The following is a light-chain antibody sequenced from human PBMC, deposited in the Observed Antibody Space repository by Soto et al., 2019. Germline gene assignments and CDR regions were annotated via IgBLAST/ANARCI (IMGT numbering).Light chain of an antibody. Sequence: DIVLTQSPGTLSLSPGERLTLSCRASQSVSSSYLAWYQQKPGQAPRLLIYGASSRATGIPDRFSGSGSGTDFTLTISRLEPEDFAVYHYQQYGTSPFTFGPGTKVDIK. CDR2: GAS. J-gene: IGKJ3*01. CDR3: QQYGTSPFT. V-gene: IGKV3-20*01. CDR1: QSVSSSY.